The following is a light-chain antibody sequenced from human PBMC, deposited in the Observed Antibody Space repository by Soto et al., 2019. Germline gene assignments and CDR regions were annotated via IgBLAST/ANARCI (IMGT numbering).Light chain of an antibody. CDR1: SRDVGGYNY. V-gene: IGLV2-14*01. CDR3: SSYTSSSALVV. J-gene: IGLJ2*01. Sequence: QSALTQPASVSGSPGQSITISCTGTSRDVGGYNYVSWYQQHPGKAPKLMIYEVSTRPSGVSNRFSGSKSGNTASLTISGLQADDEADYYCSSYTSSSALVVFGGGTKLTVL. CDR2: EVS.